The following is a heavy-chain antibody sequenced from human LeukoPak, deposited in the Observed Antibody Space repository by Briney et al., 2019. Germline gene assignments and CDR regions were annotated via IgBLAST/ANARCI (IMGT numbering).Heavy chain of an antibody. CDR1: GFTFSSYS. CDR3: ARVRGGFYYDY. J-gene: IGHJ4*02. V-gene: IGHV3-48*02. D-gene: IGHD3-22*01. CDR2: ISSSSSTI. Sequence: AGGSLRLSCAASGFTFSSYSMNWVSHAPGKGLEWVSYISSSSSTIYYADSVKGRFTISRDNAKNSLYLQMSSLRDEDTAVYYCARVRGGFYYDYWGQGTLVTVSS.